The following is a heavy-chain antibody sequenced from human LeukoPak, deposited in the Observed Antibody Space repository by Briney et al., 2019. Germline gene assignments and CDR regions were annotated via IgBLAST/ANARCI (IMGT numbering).Heavy chain of an antibody. Sequence: KNGGSLRLSCAASGFTFSDYYMSWIRQAPGKGLEWVSYISSSGSTIYYADSVKGRFTISRDNAKNSLYLQMNSLRAEDTAVYYCAISPLWFGELIYFQHWGQGTLVTVSS. CDR1: GFTFSDYY. V-gene: IGHV3-11*01. J-gene: IGHJ1*01. D-gene: IGHD3-10*01. CDR3: AISPLWFGELIYFQH. CDR2: ISSSGSTI.